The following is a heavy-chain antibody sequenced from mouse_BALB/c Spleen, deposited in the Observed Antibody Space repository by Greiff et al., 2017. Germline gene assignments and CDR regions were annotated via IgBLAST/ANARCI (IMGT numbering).Heavy chain of an antibody. D-gene: IGHD2-3*01. CDR2: ISYSGST. V-gene: IGHV3-2*02. CDR1: GYSITSDYA. Sequence: EVQLQESGPGLVKPSQSLSLTCTVTGYSITSDYAWNWIRQFPGNKLEWMGYISYSGSTSYNPSLKSRISITRDTSKNQFFLQLNSVTTEDTATYYCAKDYDGYFYYWGQGTTLTVSS. CDR3: AKDYDGYFYY. J-gene: IGHJ2*01.